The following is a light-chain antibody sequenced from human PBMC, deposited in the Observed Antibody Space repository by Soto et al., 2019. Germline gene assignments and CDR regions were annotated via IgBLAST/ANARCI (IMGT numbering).Light chain of an antibody. Sequence: EIVLTQSPGTLSLSPGERATLSCRASQSVSSSYLAWYQQKPGQAPRLLIYGASSRATGIPDRFSGSGSGTDFTLTISRLESEDFAVYYCQQYGRSPLTFGPGTKVDIE. CDR2: GAS. J-gene: IGKJ3*01. CDR1: QSVSSSY. V-gene: IGKV3-20*01. CDR3: QQYGRSPLT.